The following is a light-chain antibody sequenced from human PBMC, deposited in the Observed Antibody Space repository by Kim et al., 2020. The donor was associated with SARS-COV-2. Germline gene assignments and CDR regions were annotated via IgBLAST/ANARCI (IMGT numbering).Light chain of an antibody. CDR3: TSYTSSSAWV. J-gene: IGLJ3*02. CDR1: SSDIGDDNF. V-gene: IGLV2-14*03. CDR2: DVS. Sequence: GQSITISCTGTSSDIGDDNFVSWYQQHPGNAPRLMLYDVSKRPSGVSSRFSGSKSGNTASLTISGLQAADEADYYCTSYTSSSAWVFGGGTKLTVL.